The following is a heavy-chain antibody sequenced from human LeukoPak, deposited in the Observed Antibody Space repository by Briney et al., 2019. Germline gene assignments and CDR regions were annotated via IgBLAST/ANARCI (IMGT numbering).Heavy chain of an antibody. Sequence: PSETLSLTCAVYGGSFSDYNWTWIRQPPGKGLEWIGEIGHNGTTNYNPSLKGRVTISLDTSKNQFSLKLTSVTAADTAVYYCAKVPSSIWLVPDYWGQGTLVTVSS. V-gene: IGHV4-34*01. D-gene: IGHD6-6*01. J-gene: IGHJ4*02. CDR3: AKVPSSIWLVPDY. CDR2: IGHNGTT. CDR1: GGSFSDYN.